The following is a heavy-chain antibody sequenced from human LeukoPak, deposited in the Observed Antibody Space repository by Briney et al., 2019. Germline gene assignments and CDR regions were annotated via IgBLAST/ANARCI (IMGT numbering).Heavy chain of an antibody. CDR1: GFTFSNYA. CDR3: AKRGTVHVVDTAMAGGLSFDY. V-gene: IGHV3-30*02. Sequence: SGGSLRLSCAASGFTFSNYAMNWVRQAPGKGLEWVAFIRYDGSNKYYADSVKGRFTISRDNSKNTLYLQMNSLRAEDTAVYYCAKRGTVHVVDTAMAGGLSFDYWGQGTLVTVSS. J-gene: IGHJ4*02. CDR2: IRYDGSNK. D-gene: IGHD5-18*01.